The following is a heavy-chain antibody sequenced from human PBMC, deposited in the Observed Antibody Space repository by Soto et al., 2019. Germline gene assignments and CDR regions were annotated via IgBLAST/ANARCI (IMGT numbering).Heavy chain of an antibody. CDR1: GFTFSSSA. V-gene: IGHV3-23*01. D-gene: IGHD1-1*01. CDR2: ISGSGVAK. CDR3: AKDRSPGATTWNVY. Sequence: GGSLRLSCVVSGFTFSSSAINWVRQAPGKGLEWVSTISGSGVAKFYADSVKGRFTISRDNSNNTVSLQMNSLRAEDAAVYYCAKDRSPGATTWNVYWGQGTLVTSPQ. J-gene: IGHJ1*01.